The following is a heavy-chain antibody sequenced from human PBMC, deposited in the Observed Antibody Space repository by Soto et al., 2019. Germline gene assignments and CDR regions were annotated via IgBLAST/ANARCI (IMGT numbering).Heavy chain of an antibody. V-gene: IGHV4-59*13. J-gene: IGHJ5*02. CDR3: ARDRSGGSCFFDP. CDR1: GGSLSSYY. Sequence: SETLSLTCTVSGGSLSSYYWSWIRQPPGKGLEWIGYIYYSGSTNYNPSLKSRVTISVDTSKNQFSLKLSSVTAADTAVYYCARDRSGGSCFFDPWGQGTLVTVSS. CDR2: IYYSGST. D-gene: IGHD2-15*01.